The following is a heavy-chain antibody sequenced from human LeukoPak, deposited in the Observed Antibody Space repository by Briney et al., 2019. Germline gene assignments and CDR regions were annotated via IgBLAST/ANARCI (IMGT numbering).Heavy chain of an antibody. CDR3: ARGANWLLGGFDP. V-gene: IGHV4-39*07. D-gene: IGHD3-9*01. J-gene: IGHJ5*02. CDR1: GGSISSSSYY. CDR2: IYYSGST. Sequence: SETLSLTCTVSGGSISSSSYYWGWIRQPPGKGLEWIGSIYYSGSTYYNPSLKSRVTISVDTSKNQFSLKLSSVTAADTAVYYCARGANWLLGGFDPWGQGTLVTVSS.